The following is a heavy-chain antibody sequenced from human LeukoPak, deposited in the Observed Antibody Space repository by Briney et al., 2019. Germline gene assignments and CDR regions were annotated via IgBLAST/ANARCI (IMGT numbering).Heavy chain of an antibody. CDR3: AREVYCTDGSCYSPYYYYYMDV. Sequence: SETLSLTXTVSGGSISSGSYYWSWIRQPAGRGLEWIGRIYTSGNTNYNPSLKSRVTMSVDTSKNQFSLKLTSVTAADTAVYYCAREVYCTDGSCYSPYYYYYMDVWGKGTTVTVSS. CDR2: IYTSGNT. V-gene: IGHV4-61*02. CDR1: GGSISSGSYY. D-gene: IGHD2-15*01. J-gene: IGHJ6*03.